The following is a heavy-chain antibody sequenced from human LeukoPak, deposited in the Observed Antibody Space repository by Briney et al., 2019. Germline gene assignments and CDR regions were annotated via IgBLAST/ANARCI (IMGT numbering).Heavy chain of an antibody. D-gene: IGHD4-17*01. Sequence: PGGSLRLSCAASGFTFSSYAMSWVRQAPGKGLEWVSAISGSGGSTYYADSVKGRFTISRDNSKNTLYLQMNSLRAEDTAVYYCALIPRATVTLDYWGQGTLVTVSS. CDR2: ISGSGGST. J-gene: IGHJ4*02. CDR1: GFTFSSYA. V-gene: IGHV3-23*01. CDR3: ALIPRATVTLDY.